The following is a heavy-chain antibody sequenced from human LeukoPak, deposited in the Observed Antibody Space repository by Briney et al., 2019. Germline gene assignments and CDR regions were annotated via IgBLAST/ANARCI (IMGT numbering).Heavy chain of an antibody. CDR2: IIPILGIA. CDR3: ATGPGLRYFDWSNYFDY. Sequence: GASVKVSCKASGGTFSSYAISWVRQAPGQGLEWMGRIIPILGIANYAQKFQGRVTITADKSTSTAYMELSSLRSEDTAVYYCATGPGLRYFDWSNYFDYWGQGTLVTVSS. CDR1: GGTFSSYA. V-gene: IGHV1-69*04. J-gene: IGHJ4*02. D-gene: IGHD3-9*01.